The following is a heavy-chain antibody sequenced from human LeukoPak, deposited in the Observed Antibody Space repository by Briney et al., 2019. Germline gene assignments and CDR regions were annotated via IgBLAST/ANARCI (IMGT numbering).Heavy chain of an antibody. CDR2: ISYDGSNK. Sequence: GGSLRLSCAASGFTFSSYAMHWVRQAPGKGLEWMAVISYDGSNKYYADSVKGRFTISRDNSKNTLYLQMNSLRAEDTAVYYCARTYCSSTSCYYYYYYGMDVWGQGTTVTVSS. J-gene: IGHJ6*02. CDR1: GFTFSSYA. V-gene: IGHV3-30-3*01. CDR3: ARTYCSSTSCYYYYYYGMDV. D-gene: IGHD2-2*01.